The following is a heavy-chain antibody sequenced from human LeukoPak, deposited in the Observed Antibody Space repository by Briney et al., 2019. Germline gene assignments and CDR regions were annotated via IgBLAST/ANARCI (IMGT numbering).Heavy chain of an antibody. D-gene: IGHD3-3*01. CDR1: GGSISSGGYS. V-gene: IGHV4-31*03. Sequence: TLSLTCTVSGGSISSGGYSWNWFRQHPGKGLEWIGYIQYSGTVYYNPSLKSRVTISVDTSKNQFSLKLSSVTAADTAVYYCARDQRSGFFDYWGQGTLVTVSS. CDR2: IQYSGTV. J-gene: IGHJ4*02. CDR3: ARDQRSGFFDY.